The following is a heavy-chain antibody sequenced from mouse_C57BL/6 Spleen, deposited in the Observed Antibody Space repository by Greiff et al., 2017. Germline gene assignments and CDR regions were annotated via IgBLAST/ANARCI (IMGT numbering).Heavy chain of an antibody. Sequence: QVQLQQPGAELVKPGASVKMSCTASGYTFTSYWITWVKQRPGQGLEWIGDIYPGSGSTNYNEKFKSQATLTVDTSSSTAYMQLSSLTSEDSAVYYCARGGIYYYGSSPSFDYWGQGTTLTVSS. J-gene: IGHJ2*01. V-gene: IGHV1-55*01. CDR3: ARGGIYYYGSSPSFDY. CDR1: GYTFTSYW. CDR2: IYPGSGST. D-gene: IGHD1-1*01.